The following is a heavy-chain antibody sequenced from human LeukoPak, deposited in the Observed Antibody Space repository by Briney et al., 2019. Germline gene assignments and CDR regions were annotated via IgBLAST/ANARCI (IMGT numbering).Heavy chain of an antibody. D-gene: IGHD5-12*01. CDR3: ARDQGYSGYDLADYYFDY. CDR1: GGSISSYY. V-gene: IGHV4-4*07. CDR2: IYTSGST. J-gene: IGHJ4*02. Sequence: SETLSLTCTVSGGSISSYYWSWIRQPAGKGLEWIGRIYTSGSTNYNPSLKSRVTMSVDTSKNQFSLKLSSVTAADTAVYYCARDQGYSGYDLADYYFDYWGQGTLVTVSS.